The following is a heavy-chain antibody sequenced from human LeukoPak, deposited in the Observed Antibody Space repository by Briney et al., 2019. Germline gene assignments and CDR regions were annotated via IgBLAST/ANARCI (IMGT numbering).Heavy chain of an antibody. CDR3: AREGPTVASFDY. J-gene: IGHJ4*02. CDR2: INPNSGGT. D-gene: IGHD4-23*01. CDR1: GYTFTGYY. V-gene: IGHV1-2*02. Sequence: ASVKVSCKASGYTFTGYYMHWVRQAPGQGLEWMGWINPNSGGTNYAQKFQGRVTMTRDTSISTAYMELGRLRSDDTAVYYCAREGPTVASFDYWDQGTLVTVSS.